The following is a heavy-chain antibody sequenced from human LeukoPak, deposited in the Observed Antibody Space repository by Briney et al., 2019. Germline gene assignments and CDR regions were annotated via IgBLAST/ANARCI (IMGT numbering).Heavy chain of an antibody. Sequence: GGSLRLSCAASGFTFTNFETNWVRQAPGKGLEWVSYISYSGSTTSYADSVKGRFTISRDNAKNSLYLQMNSLRAEDTAVYYCARAGPPAFDPWGQGTLVTVSS. V-gene: IGHV3-48*03. CDR1: GFTFTNFE. J-gene: IGHJ5*02. CDR2: ISYSGSTT. CDR3: ARAGPPAFDP.